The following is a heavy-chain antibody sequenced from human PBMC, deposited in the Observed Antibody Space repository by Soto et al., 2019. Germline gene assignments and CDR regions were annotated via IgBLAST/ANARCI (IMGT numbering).Heavy chain of an antibody. CDR2: IFFTGNI. D-gene: IGHD2-15*01. CDR3: GSRHCSGGSCYNPGFLS. J-gene: IGHJ5*02. Sequence: PSETLSLTCTVSGASLSSISYYWGWIRQPPGKGLGWVVSIFFTGNIYYNPSLKSRATISVDTSILQFSLMANSVTAADTALNPCGSRHCSGGSCYNPGFLSWGPGALLTVSS. CDR1: GASLSSISYY. V-gene: IGHV4-39*01.